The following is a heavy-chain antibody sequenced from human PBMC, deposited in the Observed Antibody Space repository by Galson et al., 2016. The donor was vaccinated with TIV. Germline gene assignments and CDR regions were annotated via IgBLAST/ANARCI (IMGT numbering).Heavy chain of an antibody. Sequence: ETLSLTCTVSGGSISSHYWNWIRQPPGKGLEWIGYINYSGSTNYNPSLKSRVTISSDTSRNQFSLKLSSVTAADTAVYYCARDPIRNDGAWFDPWGQGTLVTVSS. CDR1: GGSISSHY. CDR2: INYSGST. D-gene: IGHD1-1*01. CDR3: ARDPIRNDGAWFDP. J-gene: IGHJ5*02. V-gene: IGHV4-59*11.